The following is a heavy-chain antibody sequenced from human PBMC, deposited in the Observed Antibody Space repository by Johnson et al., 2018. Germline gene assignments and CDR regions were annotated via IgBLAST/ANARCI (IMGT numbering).Heavy chain of an antibody. CDR2: ISYDGRNK. CDR1: GFTFSSYG. Sequence: VQLVESGGGVVQPGRSLRLSCAASGFTFSSYGMHWVRQAPGKGLEWVAVISYDGRNKYYGDSVRGRFTISRDNSKNTLYLEMSSLRAEDTAVYHCAKDKGRQWLDDAFDSWVQGTMVSVSS. D-gene: IGHD6-19*01. CDR3: AKDKGRQWLDDAFDS. J-gene: IGHJ3*02. V-gene: IGHV3-30*18.